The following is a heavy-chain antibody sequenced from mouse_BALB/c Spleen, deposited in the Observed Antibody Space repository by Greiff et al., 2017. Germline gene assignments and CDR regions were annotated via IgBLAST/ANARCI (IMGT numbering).Heavy chain of an antibody. CDR3: ARGGALLRYPWFAY. Sequence: EVKLQESGPGLVKPSQSLSLTCSVTGYSITSGYYWNWIRQFPGNKLEWMGYISYDGSNNYNPSLKNRISITRDTSKNQFFLKLNSVTTEDTATYYCARGGALLRYPWFAYWGQGTLVTVSA. J-gene: IGHJ3*01. CDR1: GYSITSGYY. D-gene: IGHD1-1*01. CDR2: ISYDGSN. V-gene: IGHV3-6*02.